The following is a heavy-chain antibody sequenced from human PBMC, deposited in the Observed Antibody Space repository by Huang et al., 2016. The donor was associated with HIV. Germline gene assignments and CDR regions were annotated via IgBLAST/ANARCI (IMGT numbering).Heavy chain of an antibody. CDR1: FASISGNSTY. CDR2: MNYGGRT. D-gene: IGHD3-22*01. CDR3: ASGPVIVSISRFYFEQ. V-gene: IGHV4-39*02. Sequence: LLLRESGSGLVKTSETMSLSCTFAFASISGNSTYWTGARQSPGKGMEGIAGMNYGGRTYYNPSLKSRVSMSVETSHNQHFSLTLASVTAADAAVYFCASGPVIVSISRFYFEQWGPGILVTV. J-gene: IGHJ4*02.